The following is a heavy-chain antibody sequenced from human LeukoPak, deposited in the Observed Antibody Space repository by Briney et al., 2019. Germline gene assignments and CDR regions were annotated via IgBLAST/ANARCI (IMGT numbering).Heavy chain of an antibody. D-gene: IGHD3-22*01. CDR3: ANYYYDTSGYKN. Sequence: ASVKVSCKASGYTFTSYYMHWVRQAPGQGLEWMGIINPSGGSTSYAQKFQGRVTMTTDTSTSTAYIELRSLRSDDTAVYYCANYYYDTSGYKNWGQGTLVTVSS. CDR2: INPSGGST. V-gene: IGHV1-46*01. CDR1: GYTFTSYY. J-gene: IGHJ4*02.